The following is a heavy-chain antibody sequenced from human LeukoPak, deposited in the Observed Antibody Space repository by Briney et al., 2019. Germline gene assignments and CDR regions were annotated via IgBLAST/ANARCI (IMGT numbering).Heavy chain of an antibody. D-gene: IGHD5-18*01. Sequence: KPSETLSLTCTVSGGPISSYYWSWIRQPPGKGLEWIGYIYYSGSTNYNPSLKSRVTISVDTSKNQFSLKLSSVTAADTAVYYCARGSGTAMDNWFDPWGQGTLVTVSS. CDR3: ARGSGTAMDNWFDP. CDR1: GGPISSYY. J-gene: IGHJ5*02. CDR2: IYYSGST. V-gene: IGHV4-59*08.